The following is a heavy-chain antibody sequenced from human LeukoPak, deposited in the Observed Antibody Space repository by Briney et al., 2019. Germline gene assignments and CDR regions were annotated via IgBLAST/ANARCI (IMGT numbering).Heavy chain of an antibody. CDR2: INPNSGGT. V-gene: IGHV1-2*02. CDR1: GYTFTGYY. Sequence: GASVKVSCKASGYTFTGYYMHWVRQAPGQGLEWMGWINPNSGGTNYAQKFQGRVTMTRDTSISTAYMELSRLRSDDTAVYYCARGGGYNYGYDYYYGMDVWGQGTTVTVSS. J-gene: IGHJ6*02. D-gene: IGHD5-18*01. CDR3: ARGGGYNYGYDYYYGMDV.